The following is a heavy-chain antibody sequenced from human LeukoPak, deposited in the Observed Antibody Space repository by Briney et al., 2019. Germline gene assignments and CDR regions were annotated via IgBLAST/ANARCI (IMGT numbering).Heavy chain of an antibody. CDR2: ISGSDGST. D-gene: IGHD3-10*01. J-gene: IGHJ4*02. CDR1: GFILSSYP. CDR3: AKAESGDFDY. V-gene: IGHV3-23*01. Sequence: GGSVPVSRASSGFILSSYPLSWVRQPAWRGLEWVSAISGSDGSTYYAGTVKGRFTISRHISKNTLYLQMNSLRAEDTAVYYCAKAESGDFDYWGQGTLVTASS.